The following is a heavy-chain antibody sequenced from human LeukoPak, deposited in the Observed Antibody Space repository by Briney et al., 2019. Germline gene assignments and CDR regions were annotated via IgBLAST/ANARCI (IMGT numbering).Heavy chain of an antibody. V-gene: IGHV1-46*01. CDR1: GDTFSTYY. CDR3: ARAYMDTAMVALGY. CDR2: INPSGTGT. Sequence: GASVKVSCKASGDTFSTYYMHWVRQAPGQGLEWMGIINPSGTGTSYAQRFRGRVTMTRDTPTSTLYMELSSLRSEDTAVYYCARAYMDTAMVALGYWGQRTLVTVSS. J-gene: IGHJ4*02. D-gene: IGHD5-18*01.